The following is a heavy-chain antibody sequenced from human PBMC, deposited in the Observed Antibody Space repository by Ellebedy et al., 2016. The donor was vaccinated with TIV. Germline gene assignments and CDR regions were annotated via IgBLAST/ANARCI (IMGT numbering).Heavy chain of an antibody. J-gene: IGHJ4*02. Sequence: PGGSLRLSCAASGFTFSSYAMRWVRQAPGKGLEWVSTISNTGSRTYYTDSVEGRFIISRDTSKKTLYLQMNGLRAEDTAIYYCAKGRGGGSDSSAPRYYFDYWGLGTLVTVSS. D-gene: IGHD3-22*01. V-gene: IGHV3-23*01. CDR3: AKGRGGGSDSSAPRYYFDY. CDR2: ISNTGSRT. CDR1: GFTFSSYA.